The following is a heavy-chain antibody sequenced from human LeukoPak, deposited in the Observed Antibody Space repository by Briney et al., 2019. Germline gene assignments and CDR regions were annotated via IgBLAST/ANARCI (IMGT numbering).Heavy chain of an antibody. CDR1: GFTFDDYA. CDR3: AKDIQAEYCTNGVCYSGLYFDY. CDR2: IYWNSGSI. V-gene: IGHV3-9*01. J-gene: IGHJ4*02. D-gene: IGHD2-8*01. Sequence: GGSLTLSCAASGFTFDDYAMHWVRQAPGKGLEWVSCIYWNSGSIGYAHSVKGSFTISRDNAKTSLYLQMNSLRAEATALYYCAKDIQAEYCTNGVCYSGLYFDYWGQGTLVTVSS.